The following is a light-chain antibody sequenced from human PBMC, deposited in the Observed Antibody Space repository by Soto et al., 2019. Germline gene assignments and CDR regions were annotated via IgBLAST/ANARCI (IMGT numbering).Light chain of an antibody. Sequence: EIVLTQSPGTLSLSPGERATLSCRASQSVTSNYLAWYQQRPGQAPRLLIYGASTRAIGIPDRFAGSGSGTDFTLTISSLEPEDFAVYYCQQYHPSLFTFGPGTKVEIK. J-gene: IGKJ3*01. CDR1: QSVTSNY. V-gene: IGKV3-20*01. CDR2: GAS. CDR3: QQYHPSLFT.